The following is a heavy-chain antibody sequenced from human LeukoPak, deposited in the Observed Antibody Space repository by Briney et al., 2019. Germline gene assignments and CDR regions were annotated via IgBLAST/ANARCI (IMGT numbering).Heavy chain of an antibody. J-gene: IGHJ4*02. CDR1: GFTFSNAW. Sequence: GGSLRLSCAASGFTFSNAWMSWVRQAPGKGLEWVGRIKSKTDGGTTDYAAPVKGRFTISRDDSKNTLYLQMNSLKTEDTAVYYCTTGPPLELELQTGWGQGTLVTVSS. D-gene: IGHD1-7*01. V-gene: IGHV3-15*01. CDR3: TTGPPLELELQTG. CDR2: IKSKTDGGTT.